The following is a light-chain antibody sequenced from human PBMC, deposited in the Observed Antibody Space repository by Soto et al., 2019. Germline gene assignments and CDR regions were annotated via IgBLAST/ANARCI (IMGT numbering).Light chain of an antibody. J-gene: IGKJ3*01. Sequence: EIVLTQSPGTLSLSPGERATLSCRASQSVSSKYVAWYQQKPGQAPRVLIYGTSIRASGVPERFSGGGSGTDFTLTITRLEPEDFAVYYCQQYGSSLFTFGTGAKVDIK. CDR2: GTS. CDR3: QQYGSSLFT. CDR1: QSVSSKY. V-gene: IGKV3-20*01.